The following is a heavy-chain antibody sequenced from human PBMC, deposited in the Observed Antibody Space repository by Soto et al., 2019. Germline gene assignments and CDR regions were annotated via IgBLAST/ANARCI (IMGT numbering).Heavy chain of an antibody. CDR3: VRATYFSDSSGYTRCLDY. CDR1: GLTLSDHY. J-gene: IGHJ4*02. CDR2: SRDKPQGYST. V-gene: IGHV3-72*01. D-gene: IGHD3-22*01. Sequence: PGGSLRLSCAVSGLTLSDHYIDWVHQAPGKGLEWVGRSRDKPQGYSTAYAASVKGRFTTSGDESKNSAYLQMNSLKAEDTAVYYCVRATYFSDSSGYTRCLDYWGQGTLVTVSS.